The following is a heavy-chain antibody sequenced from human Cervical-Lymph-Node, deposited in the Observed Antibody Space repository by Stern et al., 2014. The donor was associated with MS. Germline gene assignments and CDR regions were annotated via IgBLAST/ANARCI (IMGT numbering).Heavy chain of an antibody. CDR1: GGSFSGYY. CDR3: ARGGGSWYGWFDP. D-gene: IGHD6-13*01. V-gene: IGHV4-34*01. CDR2: LNHSGST. Sequence: QVQLQQWGAGLLKPSETLSLTCAVYGGSFSGYYWSWIRQPPGTGLEWIGKLNHSGSTNYTPSHKSRVTISVDTSKNQFSLKLSSVTAADTAVYYCARGGGSWYGWFDPWGQGTLVTVSS. J-gene: IGHJ5*02.